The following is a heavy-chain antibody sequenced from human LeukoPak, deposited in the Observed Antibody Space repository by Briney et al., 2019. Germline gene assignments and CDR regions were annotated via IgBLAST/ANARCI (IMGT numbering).Heavy chain of an antibody. V-gene: IGHV1-2*02. D-gene: IGHD1/OR15-1a*01. CDR3: VRNNYLDY. Sequence: GASVKVSCKASGYTFTGYYMHWVRQAPGQGLEWMGWINPNSGGTNYAQKFQGRVTMTRDASISTAYMELSRLRSDDTAVYFCVRNNYLDYWGQGTLVTVSS. J-gene: IGHJ4*02. CDR2: INPNSGGT. CDR1: GYTFTGYY.